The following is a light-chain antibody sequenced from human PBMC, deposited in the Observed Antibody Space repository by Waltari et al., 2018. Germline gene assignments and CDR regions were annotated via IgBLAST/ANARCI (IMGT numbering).Light chain of an antibody. J-gene: IGLJ2*01. CDR3: SSQSSDNVVL. CDR1: SNDVGGYNS. V-gene: IGLV2-14*03. CDR2: DVS. Sequence: QSALTQPASVSGSPGQSVTILCTGTSNDVGGYNSVSWYPYQPGQAPRVIIYDVSDRPSGVLDRFSASKSGNTAPLTSAGRQAEDEADSYCSSQSSDNVVLFGGGTKLTVL.